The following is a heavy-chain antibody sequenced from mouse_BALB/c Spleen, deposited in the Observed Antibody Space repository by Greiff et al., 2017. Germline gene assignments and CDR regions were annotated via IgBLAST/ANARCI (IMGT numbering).Heavy chain of an antibody. CDR2: IYPGNSDT. CDR3: SKDITTAFDY. J-gene: IGHJ2*01. V-gene: IGHV1-5*01. CDR1: GYSFTSYW. D-gene: IGHD1-2*01. Sequence: EVQLQQSGTVLARPGASVKMSCKASGYSFTSYWMHWVKQRPGQGLEWIGAIYPGNSDTSYNQKFKGKAKLTAVTSASTAYMELSSLTNEDSAVYYCSKDITTAFDYWGQGTTLTVSS.